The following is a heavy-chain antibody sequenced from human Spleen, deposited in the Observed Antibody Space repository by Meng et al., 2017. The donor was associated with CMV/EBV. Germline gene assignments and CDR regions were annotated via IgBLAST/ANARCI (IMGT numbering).Heavy chain of an antibody. V-gene: IGHV4-34*01. J-gene: IGHJ4*02. D-gene: IGHD6-6*01. CDR1: GGSLSGYY. CDR2: INHSGST. CDR3: ARVSNIAARPIDY. Sequence: CAVYGGSLSGYYWSWIRQPPGKGLEWIGEINHSGSTNYNPSLKSRVTISVDTSKNQFSLKLSSVTAADTAVYYCARVSNIAARPIDYWGQGTLVTVSS.